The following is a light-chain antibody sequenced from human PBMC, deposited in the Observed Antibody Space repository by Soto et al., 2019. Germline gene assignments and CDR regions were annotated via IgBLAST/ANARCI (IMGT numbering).Light chain of an antibody. J-gene: IGLJ3*02. CDR3: CSHAGGSSWV. CDR1: SGYVGTYSL. V-gene: IGLV2-23*01. Sequence: QSALAQPASVSGSPGQSITISCTGASGYVGTYSLVSWYQQHPGKAPKVVIYEGHKRPSGVPDRFSGSKSGSTASLTISGLQAEDEADYYCCSHAGGSSWVFGGGTKLTVL. CDR2: EGH.